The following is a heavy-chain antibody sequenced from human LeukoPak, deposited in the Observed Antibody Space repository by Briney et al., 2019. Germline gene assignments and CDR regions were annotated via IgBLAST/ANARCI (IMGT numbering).Heavy chain of an antibody. J-gene: IGHJ3*02. V-gene: IGHV4-4*02. Sequence: PSGTLSLTCAVSGGSISSSNWWSWVRQPPGEGLEGSGEIYHSGSTNYNPSLRSRVTISVDKSKNHFSLKLSSVTAADTAVYYCAGQTYYDILTGYSDAFDIWGQATMVTVSS. D-gene: IGHD3-9*01. CDR3: AGQTYYDILTGYSDAFDI. CDR1: GGSISSSNW. CDR2: IYHSGST.